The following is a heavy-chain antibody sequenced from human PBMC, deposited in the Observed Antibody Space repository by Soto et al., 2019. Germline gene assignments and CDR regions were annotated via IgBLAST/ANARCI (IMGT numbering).Heavy chain of an antibody. CDR3: ARHLGYCSGGSCYDYYYGMDV. V-gene: IGHV4-39*01. CDR2: IYYSWST. Sequence: QLQLQESGPGLVKPSETLSLTCTVSGGSISSSSYYWGWIRQPPGKGLEWIGSIYYSWSTYYNPSLKSRVTISVDTSKNQFSLKLSSVTAADTAVYYCARHLGYCSGGSCYDYYYGMDVWGQGTTVTVSS. D-gene: IGHD2-15*01. CDR1: GGSISSSSYY. J-gene: IGHJ6*02.